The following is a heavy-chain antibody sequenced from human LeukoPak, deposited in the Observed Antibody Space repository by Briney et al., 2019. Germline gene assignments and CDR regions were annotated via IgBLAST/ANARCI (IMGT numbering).Heavy chain of an antibody. Sequence: GGSLRLSCAASGFTFSSYAMSWVRQAPGKGLEWVSGISAGGGSRYHADSVKGRFTFSRDNSKNTLYLQMNSLGAEDTAVYYCAKHDYGDYRSFDYWGQGTLVTVSS. CDR3: AKHDYGDYRSFDY. CDR1: GFTFSSYA. D-gene: IGHD4-17*01. CDR2: ISAGGGSR. J-gene: IGHJ4*02. V-gene: IGHV3-23*01.